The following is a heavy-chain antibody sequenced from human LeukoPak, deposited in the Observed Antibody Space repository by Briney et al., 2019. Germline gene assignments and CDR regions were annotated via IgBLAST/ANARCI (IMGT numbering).Heavy chain of an antibody. CDR3: ARCTTINYYDSSGYLYAFDI. Sequence: ASVKVSCKASGYTFTSYYMHWVRQAPGQGLEWMGLINPSGGSTSYAQKFQGRVTMTRDTSTSTVYMELSSLRSEDTAVYYCARCTTINYYDSSGYLYAFDIWGQGTMVTVSS. D-gene: IGHD3-22*01. CDR2: INPSGGST. CDR1: GYTFTSYY. V-gene: IGHV1-46*01. J-gene: IGHJ3*02.